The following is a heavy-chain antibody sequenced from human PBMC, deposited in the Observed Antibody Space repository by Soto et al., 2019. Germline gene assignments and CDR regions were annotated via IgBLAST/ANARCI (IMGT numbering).Heavy chain of an antibody. CDR2: IFYSGST. CDR3: ASIHFDILTGYYAADY. CDR1: GGSISSSSYY. V-gene: IGHV4-39*01. D-gene: IGHD3-9*01. J-gene: IGHJ4*02. Sequence: QLQLQESGPGLVKPSETLSLTCTVSGGSISSSSYYWGWIRQPPGKGLEWIGSIFYSGSTYYNPSLKSRVPISVGTSKNQFSLKLSSVTAADTAVYYCASIHFDILTGYYAADYWGQGTLVTVSS.